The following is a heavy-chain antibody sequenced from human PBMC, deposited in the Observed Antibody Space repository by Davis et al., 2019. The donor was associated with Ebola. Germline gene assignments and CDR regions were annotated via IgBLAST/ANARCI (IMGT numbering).Heavy chain of an antibody. J-gene: IGHJ3*02. CDR1: GYTFTSYG. CDR3: ARDLYSSGWYAEDAFDI. Sequence: AASVKVSCKASGYTFTSYGISWVRQAPGQGLEWMGWISAYYGTTNYAQKLQGRVTMTTDTSTSTAYMELRSLRSDDTAVYYCARDLYSSGWYAEDAFDIWGQGTMVTVSS. CDR2: ISAYYGTT. V-gene: IGHV1-18*01. D-gene: IGHD6-19*01.